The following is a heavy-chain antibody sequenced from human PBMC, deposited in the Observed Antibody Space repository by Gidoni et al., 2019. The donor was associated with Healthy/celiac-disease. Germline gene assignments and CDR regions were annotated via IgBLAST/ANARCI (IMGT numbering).Heavy chain of an antibody. CDR1: GYTFTGYY. Sequence: QVQLVQSGAEVKKPGASVKVSCKASGYTFTGYYMHWVRQAPGQGLEWMGWINPNSGVTNYSQKFQGWVTMTRDTSISTAYMELSRLRSDDTAVYYCARGSYDSSGPYRYWGQGTLVTVSS. CDR3: ARGSYDSSGPYRY. V-gene: IGHV1-2*04. J-gene: IGHJ4*02. CDR2: INPNSGVT. D-gene: IGHD3-22*01.